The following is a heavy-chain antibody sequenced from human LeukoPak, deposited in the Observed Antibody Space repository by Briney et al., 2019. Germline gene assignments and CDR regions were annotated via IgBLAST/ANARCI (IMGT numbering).Heavy chain of an antibody. J-gene: IGHJ6*02. CDR2: INHNGNVN. CDR1: GFTFSSYW. D-gene: IGHD3-3*01. V-gene: IGHV3-7*01. CDR3: ARGDYDFWSGPTGMDV. Sequence: GSLRLSCAASGFTFSSYWMNWARQAPGKGLEWVASINHNGNVNYYVDSVKGRFTISRDNAKNSLYLQMNSLRAEDTAVYYCARGDYDFWSGPTGMDVWGQGTTVTVSS.